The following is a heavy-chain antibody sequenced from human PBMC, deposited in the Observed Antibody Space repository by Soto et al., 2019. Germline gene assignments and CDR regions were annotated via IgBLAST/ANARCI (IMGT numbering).Heavy chain of an antibody. Sequence: GGSLRLSCAASGFTFSSYGMHWVRQAPGKGLEWVAVISYGGSNKYYADSVKGRFTISRDNSKNTLYLQMNSLRAEDTAVYYCAKGTSYYGSGSYFQYFDYWGQGTLVTVSS. CDR3: AKGTSYYGSGSYFQYFDY. CDR1: GFTFSSYG. V-gene: IGHV3-30*18. J-gene: IGHJ4*02. CDR2: ISYGGSNK. D-gene: IGHD3-10*01.